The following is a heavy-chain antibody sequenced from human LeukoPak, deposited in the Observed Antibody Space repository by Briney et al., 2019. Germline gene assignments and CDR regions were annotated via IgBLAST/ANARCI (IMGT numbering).Heavy chain of an antibody. CDR3: ARDRYYYDSSARYFDY. D-gene: IGHD3-22*01. J-gene: IGHJ4*02. Sequence: SQTLSLTCTVSGGSISSYYWSWIRQPAGKGLEWIGRIHTSGSTNYSPSLKSRVTMSVDTSKNQFSLKLSSVTAADTAVYYCARDRYYYDSSARYFDYWGQGTLVTVSS. CDR2: IHTSGST. V-gene: IGHV4-4*07. CDR1: GGSISSYY.